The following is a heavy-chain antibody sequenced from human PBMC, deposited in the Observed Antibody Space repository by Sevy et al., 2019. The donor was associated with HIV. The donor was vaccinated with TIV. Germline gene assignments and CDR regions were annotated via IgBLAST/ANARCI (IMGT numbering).Heavy chain of an antibody. D-gene: IGHD4-17*01. CDR3: ARDLEFYDYGDYGPAFMPDY. V-gene: IGHV3-33*01. CDR2: IWFDGSNT. J-gene: IGHJ4*02. Sequence: GGSLRLSCAASGFTFSTYGMHWVRQAPGKGLEWVAVIWFDGSNTYYADSVKGRFTIPSDIAKNTLHLQMNSLRVEDTAVYYCARDLEFYDYGDYGPAFMPDYWGQGTLVTVSS. CDR1: GFTFSTYG.